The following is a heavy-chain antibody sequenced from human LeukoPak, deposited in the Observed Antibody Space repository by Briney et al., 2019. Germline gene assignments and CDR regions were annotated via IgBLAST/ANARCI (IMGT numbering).Heavy chain of an antibody. Sequence: SGPTLLKPTQTLTLTCTFSGFSLRTRGEGVGWIRQPPGKALEWLSLIYWDDNKRYSPSLKSRLTITKAPSKNQVVLTMTNMDPVDTATYYCAHRPQWGGIRYFDWNAFDIWGQGTMVTVSS. CDR3: AHRPQWGGIRYFDWNAFDI. CDR1: GFSLRTRGEG. V-gene: IGHV2-5*02. CDR2: IYWDDNK. J-gene: IGHJ3*02. D-gene: IGHD3-9*01.